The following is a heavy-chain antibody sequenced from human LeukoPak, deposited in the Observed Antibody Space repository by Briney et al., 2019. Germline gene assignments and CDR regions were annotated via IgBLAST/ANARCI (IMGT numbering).Heavy chain of an antibody. CDR2: ISSSSSTI. CDR3: ASRKQWDIIDY. V-gene: IGHV3-48*01. CDR1: GFTFSSYS. D-gene: IGHD5-12*01. J-gene: IGHJ4*02. Sequence: PGGSLRLSCAASGFTFSSYSMNWVRQAPGKGLEWVSYISSSSSTIYYADSVKGRFTISRDNAKNSLYLQMNSLRAEDTAVYYCASRKQWDIIDYWGQGTLVTVSS.